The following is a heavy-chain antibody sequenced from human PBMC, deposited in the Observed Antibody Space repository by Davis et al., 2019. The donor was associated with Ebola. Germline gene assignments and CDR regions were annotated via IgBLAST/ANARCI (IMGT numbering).Heavy chain of an antibody. V-gene: IGHV3-48*02. D-gene: IGHD3-22*01. Sequence: PGGSLRLSCAASGFTFSTYSMNWVRQAPGKGLEWVSYITGSSGTIYYADSVKGRFTISRDNAKNSLYLQMNSLRDEDTAVYYCATMGGYYYDGSGYRSFDYWGQGTLVTVSS. CDR3: ATMGGYYYDGSGYRSFDY. CDR2: ITGSSGTI. CDR1: GFTFSTYS. J-gene: IGHJ4*02.